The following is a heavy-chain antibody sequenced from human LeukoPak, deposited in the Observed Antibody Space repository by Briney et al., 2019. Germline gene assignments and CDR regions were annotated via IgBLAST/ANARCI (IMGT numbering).Heavy chain of an antibody. CDR2: INHSGST. Sequence: SETLSLTCAVYGGSFSGYYWSWIRQPPGKGLEWIGEINHSGSTNYNPSLKSRVTISVDTSKNQFSLKLSPVTAADTAVYYCARGQGVAAAQFDYWGQGTLVTVSS. CDR3: ARGQGVAAAQFDY. V-gene: IGHV4-34*01. J-gene: IGHJ4*02. CDR1: GGSFSGYY. D-gene: IGHD6-13*01.